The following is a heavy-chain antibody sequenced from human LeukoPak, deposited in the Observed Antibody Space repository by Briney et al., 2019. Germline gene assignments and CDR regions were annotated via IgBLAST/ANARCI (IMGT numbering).Heavy chain of an antibody. CDR2: LSRGGGST. CDR1: GFPFNMFA. V-gene: IGHV3-23*01. CDR3: AKEQRIRHCSEGVCMEEYYFDY. J-gene: IGHJ4*02. Sequence: GSLRLSCTGSGFPFNMFAMNWVRQAPGQGLEWVSGLSRGGGSTNYADSVKGRFTISRDTSKSMVFLQMNDLRPEDTAVYYCAKEQRIRHCSEGVCMEEYYFDYWGQGSLVTVSS. D-gene: IGHD2-8*01.